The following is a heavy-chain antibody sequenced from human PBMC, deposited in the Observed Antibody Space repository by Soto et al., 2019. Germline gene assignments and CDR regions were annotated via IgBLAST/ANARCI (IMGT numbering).Heavy chain of an antibody. J-gene: IGHJ3*02. CDR2: INHSGST. Sequence: SETLSLTCAVYGGSFSGYYWTWIRQPPGTGLEWIGEINHSGSTNYNPSLKSRVTISVDTSKNQFSLKLTSVTAADTAVYYCGRVSSSGSLPGGGGAFDIWGQGTMVTVSS. CDR3: GRVSSSGSLPGGGGAFDI. CDR1: GGSFSGYY. D-gene: IGHD1-26*01. V-gene: IGHV4-34*01.